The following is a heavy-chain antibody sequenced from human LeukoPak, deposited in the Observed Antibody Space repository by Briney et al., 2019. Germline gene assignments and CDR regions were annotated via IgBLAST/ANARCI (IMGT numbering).Heavy chain of an antibody. D-gene: IGHD3-10*01. V-gene: IGHV1-24*01. CDR2: FDPEDGET. J-gene: IGHJ4*02. Sequence: ATLKDSCELSGNTPPALSMHWVRQAPGKRLEWNARFDPEDGETIYAQKFQGRVTMTEDTSTDTAYMQLSSLRSEDTAVYYCATDRLWFGELYTDYWGQGTLVTVSS. CDR1: GNTPPALS. CDR3: ATDRLWFGELYTDY.